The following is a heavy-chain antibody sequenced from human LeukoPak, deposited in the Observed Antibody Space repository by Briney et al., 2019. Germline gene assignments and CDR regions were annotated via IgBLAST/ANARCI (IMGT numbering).Heavy chain of an antibody. J-gene: IGHJ6*02. Sequence: GESLKISCKGSGYSFTSYWIGWVRQMPGKGLAWMGIIYPGDSDTRYSPSFQGQVTISADKSISTAYLQWSSLKALDNAMYYCARQPTYSGSYEHGMDVWGQGTTVTVSS. D-gene: IGHD1-26*01. CDR3: ARQPTYSGSYEHGMDV. CDR2: IYPGDSDT. V-gene: IGHV5-51*01. CDR1: GYSFTSYW.